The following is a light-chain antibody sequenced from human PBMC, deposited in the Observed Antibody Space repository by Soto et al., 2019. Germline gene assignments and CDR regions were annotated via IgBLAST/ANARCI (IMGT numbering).Light chain of an antibody. CDR1: ESVFYSSNNKNY. CDR2: WAS. J-gene: IGKJ1*01. V-gene: IGKV4-1*01. Sequence: DIVMTQSPDTLAVSLGERATINCKSSESVFYSSNNKNYLAWYQQKLGQPPKXXXRWASTRESGVPDRFSGSVSGTDGTITISSLQAEDGSVYYCQQSYSTPWTFGQGTKVDIK. CDR3: QQSYSTPWT.